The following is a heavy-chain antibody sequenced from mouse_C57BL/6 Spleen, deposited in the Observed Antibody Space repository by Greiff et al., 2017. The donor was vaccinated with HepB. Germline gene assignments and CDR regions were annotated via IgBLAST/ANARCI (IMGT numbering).Heavy chain of an antibody. Sequence: EVQLVESGGDLVKPGGSLKLSCAASGFTFSSYGMSWVRQTPDKRLEWVATISSGGSYTYYPDSVKGRFTISRDNAKNTLYLQMISLMSEDTAMYYCARYFDYDRYFDVWGTGTTVTVSS. J-gene: IGHJ1*03. V-gene: IGHV5-6*01. CDR1: GFTFSSYG. CDR2: ISSGGSYT. D-gene: IGHD2-4*01. CDR3: ARYFDYDRYFDV.